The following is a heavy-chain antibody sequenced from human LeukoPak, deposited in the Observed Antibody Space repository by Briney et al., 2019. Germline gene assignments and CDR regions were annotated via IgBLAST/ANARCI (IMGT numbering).Heavy chain of an antibody. Sequence: GGSLRLSCAASGFTFSSYAMHWVRQAPGKGLEWVAVISYDGSNKYYADSVKGRFTISRDNSKNTLYLQMNSLRAEDTAVYYCARDLPYRDSSGYYSTFAFDIWGQGTMVTVPS. CDR2: ISYDGSNK. CDR1: GFTFSSYA. D-gene: IGHD3-22*01. J-gene: IGHJ3*02. V-gene: IGHV3-30-3*01. CDR3: ARDLPYRDSSGYYSTFAFDI.